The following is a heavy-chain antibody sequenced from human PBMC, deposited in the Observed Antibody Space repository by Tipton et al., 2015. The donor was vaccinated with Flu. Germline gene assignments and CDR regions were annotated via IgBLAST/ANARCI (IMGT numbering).Heavy chain of an antibody. D-gene: IGHD3-3*01. CDR2: IKSKADGGTT. CDR3: TTVRGYYGNFDH. CDR1: GFTFSSYD. J-gene: IGHJ4*02. V-gene: IGHV3-15*01. Sequence: SLRLSCVASGFTFSSYDMHWVRQATGKGLEWVGRIKSKADGGTTDYPAPVKGRFTISRDDSKNTLYLQMNSLKTEDTAVYYCTTVRGYYGNFDHWGQGTLVSVSS.